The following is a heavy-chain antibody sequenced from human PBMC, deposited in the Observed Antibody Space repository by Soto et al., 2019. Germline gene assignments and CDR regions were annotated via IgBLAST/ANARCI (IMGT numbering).Heavy chain of an antibody. J-gene: IGHJ4*02. CDR3: AREGVGPYDFWSGYYVH. V-gene: IGHV3-30-3*01. D-gene: IGHD3-3*01. CDR2: ISYDATNQ. CDR1: GFIFSQYV. Sequence: QVQLVESGGGVVQPGRSLRLSCAASGFIFSQYVMHWVRQAPGKGLEWVAIISYDATNQYYADSVRGRFTISRDNSNSAVYLQMIRLSAEDTAVYYCAREGVGPYDFWSGYYVHWGQGTLVTVSS.